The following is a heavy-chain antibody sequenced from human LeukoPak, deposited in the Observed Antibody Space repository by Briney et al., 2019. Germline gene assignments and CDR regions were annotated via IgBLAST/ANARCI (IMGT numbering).Heavy chain of an antibody. J-gene: IGHJ3*02. V-gene: IGHV3-21*01. D-gene: IGHD3-22*01. Sequence: TGGSLRLSCTASGFSFSDYGMNWVRQAPGEGLEWVSYISKSSRYTEYADSVKGRFTISGDNAKNSLYLQMNSLRAEDTALYYCVRGPTSLPRIYLDTSGYKKIFDQSAFDIWGLGTMVTVSS. CDR1: GFSFSDYG. CDR2: ISKSSRYT. CDR3: VRGPTSLPRIYLDTSGYKKIFDQSAFDI.